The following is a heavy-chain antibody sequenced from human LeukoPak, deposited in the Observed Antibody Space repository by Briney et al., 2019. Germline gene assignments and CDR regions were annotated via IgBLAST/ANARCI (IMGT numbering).Heavy chain of an antibody. CDR1: GFTFDDYG. D-gene: IGHD6-13*01. CDR3: AREETAAAWGGWFAP. CDR2: INWNGGST. V-gene: IGHV3-20*04. J-gene: IGHJ5*02. Sequence: GGSLRLSCAASGFTFDDYGMSWVRQAPGKGLEWVSGINWNGGSTGYADSVKGRFTISRDNAKNSLYLQMNSLRAEDTALYYCAREETAAAWGGWFAPWGQGTLVTVSS.